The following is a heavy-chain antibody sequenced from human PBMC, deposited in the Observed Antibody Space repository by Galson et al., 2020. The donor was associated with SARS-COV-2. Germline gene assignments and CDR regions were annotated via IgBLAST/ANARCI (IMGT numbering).Heavy chain of an antibody. CDR3: LASSSSRQSD. Sequence: GGSLRLSCSASGFIFSDYAMHWVRQAPGKGLEYVSALSSNGATSFYIDSVNHRFTMSRDNSKNTFYLQMTGVRVEDTAFYYCLASSSSRQSDWCQGTLVTRSS. V-gene: IGHV3-64D*09. CDR2: LSSNGATS. J-gene: IGHJ4*02. CDR1: GFIFSDYA. D-gene: IGHD2-2*01.